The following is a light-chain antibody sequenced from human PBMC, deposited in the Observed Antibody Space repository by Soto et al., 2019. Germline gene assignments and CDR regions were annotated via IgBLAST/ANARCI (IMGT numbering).Light chain of an antibody. CDR3: QQYNSYSGT. V-gene: IGKV1-5*01. CDR1: QSISSW. CDR2: DAS. Sequence: DIQMTQSPSTLSASVGDRVTITCRASQSISSWFAWYQQKPGKAPKLLIYDASSLESGVPSRFSGSGSGTEFTLTISSLQPDDFATYYCQQYNSYSGTFGQGTKVDNK. J-gene: IGKJ1*01.